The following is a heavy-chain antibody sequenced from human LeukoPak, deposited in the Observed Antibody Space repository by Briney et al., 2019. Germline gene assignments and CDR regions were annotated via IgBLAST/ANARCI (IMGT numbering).Heavy chain of an antibody. CDR3: AKDIGYSYGPPRGAFDI. CDR1: GFTFDDYA. V-gene: IGHV3-9*01. CDR2: ISWNSGSI. J-gene: IGHJ3*02. Sequence: GGSLRLSCAASGFTFDDYAMHWVRQAPGKGLEWGSGISWNSGSIGYADSVKGRFTISRDNAKNSLYLQMNSLRAEDTALYYCAKDIGYSYGPPRGAFDIWGQGTMVTVSS. D-gene: IGHD5-18*01.